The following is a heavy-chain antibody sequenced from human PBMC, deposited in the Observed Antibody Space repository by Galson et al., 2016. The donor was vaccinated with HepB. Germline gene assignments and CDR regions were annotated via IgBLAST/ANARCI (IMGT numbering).Heavy chain of an antibody. D-gene: IGHD4-23*01. CDR3: ARPEHCGNPGAFHI. V-gene: IGHV1-3*01. J-gene: IGHJ3*02. CDR2: INAGNGIT. Sequence: SVKVSCKASGYTFVTYAIHWVRQAPGQRLEWMGWINAGNGITKYSQKFQGRVTITRDTSASTAYMELSSLRYEDTAVYYCARPEHCGNPGAFHIWGQGAMVTVSS. CDR1: GYTFVTYA.